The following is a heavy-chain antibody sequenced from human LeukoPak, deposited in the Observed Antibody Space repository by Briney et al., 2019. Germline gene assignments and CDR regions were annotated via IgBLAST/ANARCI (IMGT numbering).Heavy chain of an antibody. CDR3: VRDRRSPHSAYDWRHLDS. J-gene: IGHJ4*02. V-gene: IGHV3-11*01. Sequence: SGGYLRLSCAASGFTFGDYYMTWLRQAPGKGLEWISNMNQNSYTIYYADSVRGRFTISRDNARNSLFLDMNSLRVEDTAVYYCVRDRRSPHSAYDWRHLDSWGQGTLVAVSS. CDR2: MNQNSYTI. D-gene: IGHD5-12*01. CDR1: GFTFGDYY.